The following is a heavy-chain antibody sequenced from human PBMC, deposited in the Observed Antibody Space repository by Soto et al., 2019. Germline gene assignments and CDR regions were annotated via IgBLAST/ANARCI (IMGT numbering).Heavy chain of an antibody. Sequence: QVQLVESGGDLVKPGGSLRLSCAASGYTFSDYYMSWIRQAPGKGLEWISYIDTSGTKIYYADSVKGRFTITRDNAKKSVYLEMNSLRYEDTAVYYCASHYDMWSGYLSPVDYWGQGTLVTVSS. D-gene: IGHD3-3*01. J-gene: IGHJ4*02. V-gene: IGHV3-11*01. CDR1: GYTFSDYY. CDR2: IDTSGTKI. CDR3: ASHYDMWSGYLSPVDY.